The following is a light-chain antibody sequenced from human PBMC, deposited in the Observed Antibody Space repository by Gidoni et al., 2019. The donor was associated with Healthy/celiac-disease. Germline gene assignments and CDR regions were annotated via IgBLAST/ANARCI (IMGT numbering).Light chain of an antibody. CDR1: QSVSSN. CDR3: QQYNNWRYT. J-gene: IGKJ2*01. V-gene: IGKV3-15*01. CDR2: GAS. Sequence: EIVMTQSPATLSVSPGERATLSCRASQSVSSNLAWYQQKPGQAPRLLIYGASTRATGIPARFSGSGSGTEFTLTISSLHSEDFAVYYCQQYNNWRYTFGQGTKLGIK.